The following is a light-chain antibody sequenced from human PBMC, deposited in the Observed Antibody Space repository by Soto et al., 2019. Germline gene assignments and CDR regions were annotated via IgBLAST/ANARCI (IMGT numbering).Light chain of an antibody. CDR1: QSVRSSY. V-gene: IGKV3-20*01. CDR3: QQYGSSPWT. Sequence: EIVLTQSPGTPSLSPGERATLSCRASQSVRSSYLAWYQQNPGQPPRLLIYDATNRATGIPDRFSGSGSGTDFTLTSSRLEPEDFAVYYCQQYGSSPWTFGQGTKVEIK. J-gene: IGKJ1*01. CDR2: DAT.